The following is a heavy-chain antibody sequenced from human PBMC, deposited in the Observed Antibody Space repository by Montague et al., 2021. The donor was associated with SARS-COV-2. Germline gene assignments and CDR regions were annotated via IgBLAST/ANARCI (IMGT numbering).Heavy chain of an antibody. J-gene: IGHJ5*02. CDR2: IYYSGST. D-gene: IGHD2-15*01. CDR3: ARRSLGYCSGVSCYSAFDP. Sequence: SETLSLTCTVSGGSISSYYWSWIRQPPGKGLEWIGYIYYSGSTNXNPSLKSRVTISVDTSKNQFSLKLSSVTAADTAVYYCARRSLGYCSGVSCYSAFDPWGQGTLVTVSS. CDR1: GGSISSYY. V-gene: IGHV4-59*01.